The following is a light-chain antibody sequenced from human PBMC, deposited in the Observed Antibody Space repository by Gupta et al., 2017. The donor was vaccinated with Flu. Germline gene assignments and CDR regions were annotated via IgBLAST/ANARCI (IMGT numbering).Light chain of an antibody. J-gene: IGKJ1*01. V-gene: IGKV4-1*01. CDR1: QSVLYSSSNKNY. Sequence: NCKSSQSVLYSSSNKNYLAWYQQKPGQPPKLLIYWASTRESGVPDRFSGSGSGTDFTLTISSLQAEDVAVYYCQQYYSTPQTFGQGTKVEIK. CDR3: QQYYSTPQT. CDR2: WAS.